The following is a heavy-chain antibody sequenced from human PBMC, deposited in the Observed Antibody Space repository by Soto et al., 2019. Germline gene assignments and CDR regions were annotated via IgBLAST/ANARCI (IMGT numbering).Heavy chain of an antibody. CDR2: ISARGGSL. CDR1: GFSFSSYA. CDR3: ARQILGSSTTFDP. Sequence: EVQLLESGGGLVQPGGSLRLACTASGFSFSSYAMVWVRQAPGKGLEWVSVISARGGSLYFADSVKGRFTISRDDAKNSLYLQMNSLRAEDTAVYYCARQILGSSTTFDPWGQGTLVIVSP. D-gene: IGHD1-26*01. J-gene: IGHJ5*02. V-gene: IGHV3-23*01.